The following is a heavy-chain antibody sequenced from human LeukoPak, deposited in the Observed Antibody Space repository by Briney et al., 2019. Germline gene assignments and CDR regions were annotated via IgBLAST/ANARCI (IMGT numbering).Heavy chain of an antibody. CDR2: ISSSSSYI. J-gene: IGHJ4*02. V-gene: IGHV3-21*01. Sequence: GGSLRLSCAASGFTFSSYSMNWVRQAPGKGLEWVSSISSSSSYIYYADSVKGRFTISRDNAKNSLYLQMNSLRAEDTAVYYCARAGSGPRATYFDYWGQGTLVTVSS. CDR1: GFTFSSYS. D-gene: IGHD2-15*01. CDR3: ARAGSGPRATYFDY.